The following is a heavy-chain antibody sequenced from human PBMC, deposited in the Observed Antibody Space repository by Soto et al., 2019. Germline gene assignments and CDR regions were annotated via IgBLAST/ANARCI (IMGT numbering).Heavy chain of an antibody. CDR3: AKDISFDTRAYNY. Sequence: EVQLLESGGGLVQPGGSLRLSCTASGFTFSTYGMSWVRQAPGKGLEWVSSLSGDGTTTYYIDTVKGRFTISRDNSRNTPSLQMNSLRTEDTAIYYCAKDISFDTRAYNYWGQGILVAVSS. CDR1: GFTFSTYG. CDR2: LSGDGTTT. J-gene: IGHJ4*02. D-gene: IGHD3-22*01. V-gene: IGHV3-23*01.